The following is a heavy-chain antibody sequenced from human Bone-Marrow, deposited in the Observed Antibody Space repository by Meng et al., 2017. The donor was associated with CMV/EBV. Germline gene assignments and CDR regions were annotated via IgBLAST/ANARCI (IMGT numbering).Heavy chain of an antibody. Sequence: ASVKVSCKASGYTFTSYDINWVRQATGQGLEWMGWMNPNSGNTGNAQKCQGGVTITRNTSISRAYMELSSLRSEDTAVYYCGRGYSSSWPFQTFYCDGMDVWGQGTTVTVSS. J-gene: IGHJ6*02. CDR1: GYTFTSYD. CDR3: GRGYSSSWPFQTFYCDGMDV. D-gene: IGHD6-13*01. V-gene: IGHV1-8*01. CDR2: MNPNSGNT.